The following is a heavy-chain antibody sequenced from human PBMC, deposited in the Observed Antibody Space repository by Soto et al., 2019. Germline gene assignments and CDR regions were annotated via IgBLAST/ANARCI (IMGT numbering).Heavy chain of an antibody. D-gene: IGHD5-18*01. Sequence: QVQLVQSGAEVKKPGASVKVSCKTSGYTFTSYGFSWLRQAPGQGLEWMGWISAYNGNTNYEQKLQGRVTMTTDTSTSTAYMELRTLRSDDTAVYYCAAPISYSYGLDYWGQGTLVTVSS. J-gene: IGHJ4*02. CDR3: AAPISYSYGLDY. V-gene: IGHV1-18*01. CDR2: ISAYNGNT. CDR1: GYTFTSYG.